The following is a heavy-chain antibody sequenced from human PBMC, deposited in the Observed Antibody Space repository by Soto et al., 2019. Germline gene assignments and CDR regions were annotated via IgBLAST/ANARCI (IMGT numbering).Heavy chain of an antibody. D-gene: IGHD1-26*01. CDR1: GFTFSSYS. Sequence: GGSLRLSCAASGFTFSSYSMNWVRQAPGKGLEWVSYISSSSLTIYYADSVKGRFTISRDNAKNSLYLQLNSLRAEDTAVYYCARDTTTAFDIWGQGTMVTVSS. V-gene: IGHV3-48*01. CDR2: ISSSSLTI. CDR3: ARDTTTAFDI. J-gene: IGHJ3*02.